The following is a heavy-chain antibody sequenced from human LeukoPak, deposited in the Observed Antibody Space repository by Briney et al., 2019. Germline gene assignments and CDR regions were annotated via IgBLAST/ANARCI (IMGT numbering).Heavy chain of an antibody. CDR2: INWNGGST. J-gene: IGHJ4*02. V-gene: IGHV3-20*04. CDR1: GFTVSSNY. Sequence: GGSLRLSCAASGFTVSSNYMSWVRQAPGKGLEWVSGINWNGGSTGYADSVKGRFTISRDNAKNSLYLQMNSLRAEDTALYYCARDFPTYYYDSSGYYGYWGQGTLVTVSS. D-gene: IGHD3-22*01. CDR3: ARDFPTYYYDSSGYYGY.